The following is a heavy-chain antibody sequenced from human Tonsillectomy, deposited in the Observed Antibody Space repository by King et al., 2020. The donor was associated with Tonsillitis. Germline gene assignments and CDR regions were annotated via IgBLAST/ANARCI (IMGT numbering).Heavy chain of an antibody. D-gene: IGHD3-22*01. V-gene: IGHV4-34*01. J-gene: IGHJ5*02. CDR1: GGSFSGYY. CDR2: INHSGST. Sequence: VQLQQWGAGLLKPSETLSLTCAVFGGSFSGYYWSWIRHPPGKGLEWIGEINHSGSTTYNPSLKSRVTISVDTSKNQFSLKLSSVTAADTAVYYCARGRPRGQYFYDSNGYYYEDEVNWFDPWGQGGLVTVSS. CDR3: ARGRPRGQYFYDSNGYYYEDEVNWFDP.